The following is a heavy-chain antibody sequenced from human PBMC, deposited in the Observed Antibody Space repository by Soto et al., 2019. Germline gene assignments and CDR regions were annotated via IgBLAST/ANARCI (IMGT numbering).Heavy chain of an antibody. CDR3: ESVRIVEVVLKRSGAFEF. Sequence: EASVKVSCKVSGYTLKELAIHWVRQAPGKGLEWMGGFDPEDGEKMNAQKFQGRVTMTEETSRDTAYMELSSLRSEDTAVYYCESVRIVEVVLKRSGAFEFWGQGTMVTVSS. V-gene: IGHV1-24*01. J-gene: IGHJ3*01. CDR1: GYTLKELA. CDR2: FDPEDGEK. D-gene: IGHD1-26*01.